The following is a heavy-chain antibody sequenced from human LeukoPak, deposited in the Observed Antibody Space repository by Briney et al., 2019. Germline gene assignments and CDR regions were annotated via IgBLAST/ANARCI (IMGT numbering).Heavy chain of an antibody. V-gene: IGHV1-69*06. J-gene: IGHJ6*03. Sequence: SVKVSCKASGGTFSSYAISWVRQAPGQGLEWMGGIIPIFGTANYAQKFQGRVTITADKSTSTAYMELSSLRSEDTAVYYCARGGYSGYDVNYYYYYYMDVWGKGTTVTVSS. CDR3: ARGGYSGYDVNYYYYYYMDV. CDR2: IIPIFGTA. CDR1: GGTFSSYA. D-gene: IGHD5-12*01.